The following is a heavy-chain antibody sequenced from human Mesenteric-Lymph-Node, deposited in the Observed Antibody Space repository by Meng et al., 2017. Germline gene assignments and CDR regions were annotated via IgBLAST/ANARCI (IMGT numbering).Heavy chain of an antibody. Sequence: SLKVSCKASGGTFSSYAISWVRQAPGQGLEWMGGIIPIFGTANYAQKFQGRVTITADESTSTAYTELSSLRSEDTAVYYCARGPYSSGITHFDYWGQGTLVTVSS. D-gene: IGHD6-19*01. CDR1: GGTFSSYA. V-gene: IGHV1-69*13. CDR2: IIPIFGTA. CDR3: ARGPYSSGITHFDY. J-gene: IGHJ4*02.